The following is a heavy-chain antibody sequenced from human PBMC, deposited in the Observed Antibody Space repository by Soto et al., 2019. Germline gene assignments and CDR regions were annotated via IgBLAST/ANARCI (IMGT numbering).Heavy chain of an antibody. Sequence: GGSLILSCAASGFTFSSYDMHWVRQATGEGLEWVSAIGTAGDTYYPGSVKGRFTISRENAKNSLYLQMNSLRAEDTAVYYCARADYDSSGYFHGMDVWGQGTTVTVSS. J-gene: IGHJ6*02. CDR1: GFTFSSYD. V-gene: IGHV3-13*01. CDR2: IGTAGDT. D-gene: IGHD3-22*01. CDR3: ARADYDSSGYFHGMDV.